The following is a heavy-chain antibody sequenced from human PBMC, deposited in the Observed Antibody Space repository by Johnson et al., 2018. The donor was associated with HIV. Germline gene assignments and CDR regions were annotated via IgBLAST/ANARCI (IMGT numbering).Heavy chain of an antibody. J-gene: IGHJ3*02. Sequence: EVQRVEPRGGLVQSGGSLRLSCAASGFTFRTYWMHWVRQAPGKGLVWVSRINSDGSSTTYADSVKGRFTISRDNAKNTLYLQMNSLKTEDTAVYYCTTVGIAVAGALPIWGQGTMVTVSS. CDR1: GFTFRTYW. CDR3: TTVGIAVAGALPI. D-gene: IGHD6-19*01. CDR2: INSDGSST. V-gene: IGHV3-74*03.